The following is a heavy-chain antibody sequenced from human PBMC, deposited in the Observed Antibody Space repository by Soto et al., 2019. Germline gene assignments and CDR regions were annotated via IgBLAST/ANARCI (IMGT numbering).Heavy chain of an antibody. CDR1: GFTFSSYS. V-gene: IGHV3-21*01. J-gene: IGHJ4*02. CDR3: ARALEGDGSNVDY. D-gene: IGHD1-26*01. Sequence: GGSLRLSCAASGFTFSSYSMNWVRQAPGRGLEWVSSISSSSSYIYYADSVKGRFTISRDNAKNSLYLQMNSLRAEDTAVYYCARALEGDGSNVDYCGQGTLVTVVS. CDR2: ISSSSSYI.